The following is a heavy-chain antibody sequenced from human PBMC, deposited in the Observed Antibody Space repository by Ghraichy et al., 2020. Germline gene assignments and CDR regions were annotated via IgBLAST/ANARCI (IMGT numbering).Heavy chain of an antibody. D-gene: IGHD3-3*01. CDR2: ISTYSGNT. CDR3: ARDRYYDFWSGIYAMDV. Sequence: GWISTYSGNTNYTQILQGRVNMTTDTSTSAAYLELRSLRSDDTAVYYCARDRYYDFWSGIYAMDVWGQGTTVTVSS. J-gene: IGHJ6*02. V-gene: IGHV1-18*01.